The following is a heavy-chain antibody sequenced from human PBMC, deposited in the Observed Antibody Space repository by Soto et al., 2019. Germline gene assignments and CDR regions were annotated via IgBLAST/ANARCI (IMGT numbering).Heavy chain of an antibody. CDR3: ARTVLVVANQNYYYYYGMDV. CDR2: IIPIFGTA. J-gene: IGHJ6*02. Sequence: QVQLVQSGAEVKKPGSSVKVSCKASGGTFSSYAISWVRQAPGQGLEWMGGIIPIFGTANYAQKFQGRVTITADESTSTDYMELSSLRSEDTAVYYCARTVLVVANQNYYYYYGMDVWGQGTTVTVSS. V-gene: IGHV1-69*01. CDR1: GGTFSSYA. D-gene: IGHD3-22*01.